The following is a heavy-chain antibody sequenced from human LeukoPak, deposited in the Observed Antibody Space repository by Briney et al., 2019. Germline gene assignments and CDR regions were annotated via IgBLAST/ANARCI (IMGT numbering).Heavy chain of an antibody. CDR2: IYYSGSP. J-gene: IGHJ4*02. CDR1: GGSISNYY. CDR3: ARKGTYGGYFDH. V-gene: IGHV4-59*08. Sequence: SETLSLTCTVSGGSISNYYWSWIRQPPGKGLEWIGNIYYSGSPNYNPSLKSRVTISVDTSKNQFSLKLSSVTAADTAVYYCARKGTYGGYFDHWGQGTLITVSS. D-gene: IGHD4-23*01.